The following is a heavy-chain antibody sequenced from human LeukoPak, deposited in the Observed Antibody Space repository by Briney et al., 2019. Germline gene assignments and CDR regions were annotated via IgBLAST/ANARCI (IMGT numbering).Heavy chain of an antibody. D-gene: IGHD2-15*01. J-gene: IGHJ5*02. CDR2: ISYSSTNT. CDR1: GFSFSTYT. V-gene: IGHV3-21*01. Sequence: GGSLRLSCAASGFSFSTYTMSWVRQAPGKGLEWVSAISYSSTNTYYADSVKGRFTISRDNAQNSLYLQMNSLRAEDTAVYFCARAFRDRSMSQGCDLWRQGTLVTFS. CDR3: ARAFRDRSMSQGCDL.